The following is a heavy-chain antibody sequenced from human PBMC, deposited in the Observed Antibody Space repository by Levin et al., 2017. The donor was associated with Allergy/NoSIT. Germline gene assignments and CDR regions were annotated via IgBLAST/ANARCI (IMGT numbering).Heavy chain of an antibody. D-gene: IGHD6-19*01. J-gene: IGHJ4*02. CDR3: AKDKSIRGYSSGDY. V-gene: IGHV3-43*01. CDR2: ISWDGGTT. CDR1: GFTFDDYT. Sequence: GGSLRLSCAASGFTFDDYTMHWVRQAPGKGLEWVSLISWDGGTTYYADSVKGRFTISRDNSKNSLYLQMNSLRTEDTAFYYCAKDKSIRGYSSGDYWGQGTLVTVSS.